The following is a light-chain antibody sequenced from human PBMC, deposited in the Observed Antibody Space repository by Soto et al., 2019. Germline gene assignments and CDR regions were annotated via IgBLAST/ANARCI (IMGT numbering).Light chain of an antibody. Sequence: EIELTQSPGTLSLSPGERATLSCRASQSVSSTYLGWYQQKPGQAPRLLIYGASSRATGIPDRFSGSGSGTDFTLTISRLEPEDFAVYYCQQYGSSPPWTFGQGTKVEIK. J-gene: IGKJ1*01. CDR1: QSVSSTY. CDR3: QQYGSSPPWT. CDR2: GAS. V-gene: IGKV3-20*01.